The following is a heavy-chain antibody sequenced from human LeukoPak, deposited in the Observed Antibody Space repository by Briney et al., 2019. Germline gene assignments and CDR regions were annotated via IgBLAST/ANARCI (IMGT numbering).Heavy chain of an antibody. CDR3: ARAPDGGYGGYYYYGMDV. CDR2: IYYSGST. J-gene: IGHJ6*02. D-gene: IGHD4-23*01. V-gene: IGHV4-61*08. Sequence: PSETLSLTCTVSGGSISSGDYYWSWIRQPPGKGLEWIGYIYYSGSTNYNPSLKSRVTISVDTSKNQFSLKLSSVTAADTAVYYCARAPDGGYGGYYYYGMDVWGQGTTVTVSS. CDR1: GGSISSGDYY.